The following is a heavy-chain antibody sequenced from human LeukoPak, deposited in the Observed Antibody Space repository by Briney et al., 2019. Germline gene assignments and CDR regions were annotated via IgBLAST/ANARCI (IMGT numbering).Heavy chain of an antibody. CDR1: GGTFSSYA. CDR2: IIPIFGTA. J-gene: IGHJ4*02. Sequence: SVKVSCKASGGTFSSYAISWVRQAPGQGLEWMGGIIPIFGTANYAQKFQGRVTITADESTSTAYMELSSLRSEDTAVYYCARDKTYGSGSYLDYWGRGTLVTVSS. D-gene: IGHD3-10*01. V-gene: IGHV1-69*13. CDR3: ARDKTYGSGSYLDY.